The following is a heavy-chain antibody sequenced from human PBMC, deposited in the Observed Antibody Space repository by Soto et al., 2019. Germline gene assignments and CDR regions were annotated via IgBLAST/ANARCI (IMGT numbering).Heavy chain of an antibody. V-gene: IGHV3-48*03. D-gene: IGHD3-3*01. Sequence: GGSLRLSCVVSGFTFSDHEMNWVRQAPGKGPEWVSRISGSGGTTSYADSVKGRFTISRDNARDSLYLHMDSLRAEDTAVYYCARARSLIFAVPPYGMDVWGQGTKVTVYS. CDR2: ISGSGGTT. CDR1: GFTFSDHE. J-gene: IGHJ6*02. CDR3: ARARSLIFAVPPYGMDV.